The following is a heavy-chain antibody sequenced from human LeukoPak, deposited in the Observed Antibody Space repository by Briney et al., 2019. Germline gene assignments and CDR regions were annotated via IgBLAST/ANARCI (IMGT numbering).Heavy chain of an antibody. CDR1: GDSISSYY. Sequence: PSETLSLTCIVSGDSISSYYWSWIRQPPGKELEWLGYIYYSGSTNYNPSLKSRVTISVDTSKNQFSLKLSSVTAADTAVYYCARVVRYSSSSTFDYWGQGTLVTVSS. CDR2: IYYSGST. V-gene: IGHV4-59*01. D-gene: IGHD6-6*01. J-gene: IGHJ4*02. CDR3: ARVVRYSSSSTFDY.